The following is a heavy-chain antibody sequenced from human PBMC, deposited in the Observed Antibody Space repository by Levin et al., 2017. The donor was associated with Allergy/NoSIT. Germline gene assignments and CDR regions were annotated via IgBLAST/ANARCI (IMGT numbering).Heavy chain of an antibody. V-gene: IGHV3-7*01. CDR2: IKQDGSEK. D-gene: IGHD6-19*01. CDR3: ARSKLERQWLATLDY. CDR1: GFTFSSYW. Sequence: GGSLRLSCAASGFTFSSYWMSWVRQAPGKGLEWVANIKQDGSEKYYVDSVKGRFTISRDNAKNSLYLQMNSLRAEDTAVYYCARSKLERQWLATLDYWGQGTLVTVSS. J-gene: IGHJ4*02.